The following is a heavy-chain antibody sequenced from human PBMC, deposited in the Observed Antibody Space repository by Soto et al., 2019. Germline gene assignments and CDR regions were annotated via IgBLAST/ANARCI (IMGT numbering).Heavy chain of an antibody. CDR3: ARGRKGIAARPYYYYGMDV. Sequence: ALVKVSCKASGGTFSSYAISWVRQAPGQGLEWMGGIIPIFGTANYAQKFQGRVTITADKSTSTAYMELSSLRSEDTAVYYCARGRKGIAARPYYYYGMDVWGQGTTVTVSS. V-gene: IGHV1-69*06. D-gene: IGHD6-6*01. CDR2: IIPIFGTA. J-gene: IGHJ6*02. CDR1: GGTFSSYA.